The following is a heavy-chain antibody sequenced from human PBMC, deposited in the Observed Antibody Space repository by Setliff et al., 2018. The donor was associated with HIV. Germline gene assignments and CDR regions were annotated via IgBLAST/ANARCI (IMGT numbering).Heavy chain of an antibody. D-gene: IGHD6-13*01. CDR1: GGTFSSYV. CDR3: ARAPLPAAGGWFDP. CDR2: IIPIFGTT. J-gene: IGHJ5*02. Sequence: VASLKVSCKASGGTFSSYVISWVRQAPGQGPEWMGGIIPIFGTTNYAQKFQGRVTIITDESTSTAYMELSSLRSEDTAVYYCARAPLPAAGGWFDPWGQGTLVTVSS. V-gene: IGHV1-69*05.